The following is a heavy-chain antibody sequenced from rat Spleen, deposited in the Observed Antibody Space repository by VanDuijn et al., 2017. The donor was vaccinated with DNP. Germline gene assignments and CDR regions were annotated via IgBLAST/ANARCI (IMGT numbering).Heavy chain of an antibody. CDR2: INSAGSI. V-gene: IGHV3-3*01. CDR3: ASYYYDGYYAMDA. J-gene: IGHJ4*01. CDR1: DYSITSCCR. Sequence: VQLQESGPGLVEPSQSLSLTCSVTDYSITSCCRWTWIRKFPGHKLEWMGYINSAGSIEYNPSLKGRISITSDTSKNQFFLQVNSVTTEDTATYYCASYYYDGYYAMDAWGQGTSVTVSS. D-gene: IGHD1-12*02.